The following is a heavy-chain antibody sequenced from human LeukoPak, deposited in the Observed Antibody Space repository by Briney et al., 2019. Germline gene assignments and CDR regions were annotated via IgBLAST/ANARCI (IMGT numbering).Heavy chain of an antibody. CDR2: ISGSGGST. Sequence: GGSLSLSCAASGFTFSSYAMSWVRQAPGKGLEWVSAISGSGGSTYYADSVKGRFTISRDNSKNTLYLQMNSLRAEDTAVYYCAKGSHIVVVPAAMPEDDAFDIWGQGTMVTVSS. D-gene: IGHD2-2*01. J-gene: IGHJ3*02. V-gene: IGHV3-23*01. CDR3: AKGSHIVVVPAAMPEDDAFDI. CDR1: GFTFSSYA.